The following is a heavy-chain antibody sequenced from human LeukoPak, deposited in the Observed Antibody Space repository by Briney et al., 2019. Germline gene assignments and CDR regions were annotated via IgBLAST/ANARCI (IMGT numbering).Heavy chain of an antibody. CDR1: GGSISSYY. V-gene: IGHV4-59*08. CDR2: IFHNGNT. CDR3: ARIEDVTRGYNHAYYFDY. Sequence: SETLSLTCTVSGGSISSYYWSWIRQPPGKGLEWIGNIFHNGNTYYNPSLKSRVIISIDTSKKQFSLKLRTATAADTAVYYCARIEDVTRGYNHAYYFDYWGQGTLVTVSS. J-gene: IGHJ4*02. D-gene: IGHD5-18*01.